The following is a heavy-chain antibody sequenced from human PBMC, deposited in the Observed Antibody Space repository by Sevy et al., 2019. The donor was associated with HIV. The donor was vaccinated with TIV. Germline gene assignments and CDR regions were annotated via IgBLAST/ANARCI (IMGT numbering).Heavy chain of an antibody. CDR3: TRETTYYDASGPVPGDI. J-gene: IGHJ3*02. V-gene: IGHV3-30*02. CDR1: IFTFNIYG. D-gene: IGHD3-16*01. Sequence: GGSLRLPCAASIFTFNIYGMQWVRQAPGKGLEWVAYMRKDGLTTYYADSVKGRFTISRDSSKNTLYLQMNSLRIEDAALYYCTRETTYYDASGPVPGDIWGQGTMVTVSS. CDR2: MRKDGLTT.